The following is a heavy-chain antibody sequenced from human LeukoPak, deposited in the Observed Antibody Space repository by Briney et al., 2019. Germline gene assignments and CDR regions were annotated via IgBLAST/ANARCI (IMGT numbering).Heavy chain of an antibody. D-gene: IGHD6-6*01. Sequence: NPGGSLRLSCAASGFTFSSYSMNWVRQAPGKGLEWVSSISSSSSYIYYADSVKGRFTISRDNAKNSLYLQMNSLRAEDTAVYYCARDGIEYSSSSYSDYWGQGTLVTVSS. CDR1: GFTFSSYS. J-gene: IGHJ4*02. CDR2: ISSSSSYI. V-gene: IGHV3-21*01. CDR3: ARDGIEYSSSSYSDY.